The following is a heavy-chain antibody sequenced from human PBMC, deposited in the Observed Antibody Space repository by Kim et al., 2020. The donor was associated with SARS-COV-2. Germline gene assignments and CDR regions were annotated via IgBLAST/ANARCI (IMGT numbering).Heavy chain of an antibody. CDR3: ARSPLQRWLQFFDY. Sequence: PSFQGQVTISADKSISTAYLQWSSLKASDTAMYYCARSPLQRWLQFFDYWGQGSLVTVSS. D-gene: IGHD5-12*01. J-gene: IGHJ4*02. V-gene: IGHV5-51*01.